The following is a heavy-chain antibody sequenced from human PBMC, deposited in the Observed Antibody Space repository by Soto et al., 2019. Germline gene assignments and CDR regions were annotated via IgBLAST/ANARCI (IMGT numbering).Heavy chain of an antibody. CDR2: ISAYNGEI. Sequence: ASVKVSCKASGYTFTNFHITWVRQAPGQGLEWMGWISAYNGEIDYAQTLQDRVTMTTDTSASTAYMELRSLRSDDTTVYYCARPTAVSGTYYRAFDIWGQGTMVTVSS. V-gene: IGHV1-18*01. D-gene: IGHD3-10*01. CDR3: ARPTAVSGTYYRAFDI. J-gene: IGHJ3*02. CDR1: GYTFTNFH.